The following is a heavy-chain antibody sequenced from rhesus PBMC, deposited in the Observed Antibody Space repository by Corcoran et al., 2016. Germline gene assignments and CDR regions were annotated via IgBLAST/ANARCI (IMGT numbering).Heavy chain of an antibody. V-gene: IGHV4-173*01. D-gene: IGHD7-45*01. CDR1: GASISSKY. J-gene: IGHJ4*01. Sequence: QLQLQESGPGLVKPSATLSLTCAVSGASISSKYWRCVRPPPGKGLEWIGRISPSRGRPDYNPSLKSRGTISRDTSKNQFSLTLNSLTAADTAVYYCATQGLTDFDYWGQGLLVTVSS. CDR3: ATQGLTDFDY. CDR2: ISPSRGRP.